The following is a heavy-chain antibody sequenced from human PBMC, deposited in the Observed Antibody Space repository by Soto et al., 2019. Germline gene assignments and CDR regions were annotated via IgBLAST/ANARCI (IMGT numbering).Heavy chain of an antibody. Sequence: QVQLVESGGGVVQPGRSLRLSCAASGFTFSSYGMHWVRQAPGKGLEWVAVISYDGSNKYYADSVKDRFTISRDNSKNTLYLQMNSLRAEDTAVYYAGGVGATTGFDYWGQGTLVTVSS. CDR3: GGVGATTGFDY. J-gene: IGHJ4*02. CDR1: GFTFSSYG. CDR2: ISYDGSNK. D-gene: IGHD1-26*01. V-gene: IGHV3-30*03.